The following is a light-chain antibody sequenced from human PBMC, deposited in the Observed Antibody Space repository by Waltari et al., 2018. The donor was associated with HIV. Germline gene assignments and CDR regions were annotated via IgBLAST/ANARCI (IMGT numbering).Light chain of an antibody. V-gene: IGKV1-5*03. CDR2: KVS. Sequence: IKMTQSTETLSASVGDRVTITCRASQSVNEWLVWFQQKPGKAPKLLISKVSTLERGVPSRFSGSGSGTQFTLTISSLQPDDFATYYCQQFHSYWTFGQGTRVEIK. CDR3: QQFHSYWT. J-gene: IGKJ1*01. CDR1: QSVNEW.